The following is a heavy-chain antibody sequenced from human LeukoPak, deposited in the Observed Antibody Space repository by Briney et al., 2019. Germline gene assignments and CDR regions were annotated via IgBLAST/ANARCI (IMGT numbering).Heavy chain of an antibody. CDR2: IKEDGSEK. Sequence: GGALRLSCAASGFTFSGYWTNWVRPGPGEGLEWVANIKEDGSEKYYVDSVRGRFTISIDNAKNSLYLQMNSLRAEDTAVYYCARDPSSLRDSFDYWGQGTLVTVSS. V-gene: IGHV3-7*01. CDR3: ARDPSSLRDSFDY. CDR1: GFTFSGYW. J-gene: IGHJ4*02.